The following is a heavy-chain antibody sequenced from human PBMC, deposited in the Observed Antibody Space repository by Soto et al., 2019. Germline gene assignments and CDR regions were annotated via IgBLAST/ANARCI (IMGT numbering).Heavy chain of an antibody. J-gene: IGHJ4*01. D-gene: IGHD6-6*01. CDR3: SRGTSIPASGDY. Sequence: QVQLVQSGAEVKKPGASVKVSCKASGYTFTNYGINWVRQAPGQGLEWLGWVSAYNGERRYAQRVQARVIMTTDTSTTTAYLELRSLRSDDTAVYYCSRGTSIPASGDYEGQGTLVTVSS. CDR1: GYTFTNYG. V-gene: IGHV1-18*01. CDR2: VSAYNGER.